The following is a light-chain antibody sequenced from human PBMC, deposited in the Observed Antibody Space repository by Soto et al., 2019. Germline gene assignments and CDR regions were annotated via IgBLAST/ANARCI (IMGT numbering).Light chain of an antibody. CDR1: SSDVGGYNY. CDR2: EVS. CDR3: SSYAGSNNLV. V-gene: IGLV2-8*01. J-gene: IGLJ1*01. Sequence: QSVLTQPPSASGSPGQSVTISCTGTSSDVGGYNYVSWYQQHPGKAPKLMIYEVSKRPSGVTDRFSGSKSGNTASLTFSGFQAEDEADYYCSSYAGSNNLVFGTGTKVTVL.